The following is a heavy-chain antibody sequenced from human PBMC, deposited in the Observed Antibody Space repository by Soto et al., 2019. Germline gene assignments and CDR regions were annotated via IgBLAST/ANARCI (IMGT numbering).Heavy chain of an antibody. CDR1: GYTFTSYG. Sequence: ASVKVSCKASGYTFTSYGISWVRQAPGQGLEWKGRISAYNGNTNYAQKLQGRVTMTTDTSTSTAYMELRSLRSDDTAVYYCAKGAISSSWFNWYFDLWGRGTLVTVAS. V-gene: IGHV1-18*01. CDR2: ISAYNGNT. D-gene: IGHD6-13*01. CDR3: AKGAISSSWFNWYFDL. J-gene: IGHJ2*01.